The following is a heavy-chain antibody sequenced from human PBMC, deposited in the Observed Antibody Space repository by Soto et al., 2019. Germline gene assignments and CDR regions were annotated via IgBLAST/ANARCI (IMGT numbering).Heavy chain of an antibody. D-gene: IGHD1-7*01. J-gene: IGHJ4*02. Sequence: QMQLQESGPGLVKPSGTLSLTCAVSGGSFTSNNWWTWVRQPPGQGLEWIGEIYRTGSTNYNPSLKSRVTISLDKSENQFSLKVTSLTAADMAVYYCASRDPGTSVDYWGQGTLVTVSS. V-gene: IGHV4-4*02. CDR3: ASRDPGTSVDY. CDR1: GGSFTSNNW. CDR2: IYRTGST.